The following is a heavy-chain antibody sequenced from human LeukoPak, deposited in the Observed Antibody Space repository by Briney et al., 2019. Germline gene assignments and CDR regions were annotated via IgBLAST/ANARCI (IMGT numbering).Heavy chain of an antibody. CDR2: IIPIFGTA. CDR1: GGTFSSYA. CDR3: ARAPPYCSSTSCYPKAYYYMDV. Sequence: ASVKVSCKASGGTFSSYAISWVRQAPGQGLEWMGGIIPIFGTANYAQKFQGRVTITADESTSTAYMELSSLRSEDTAVYYCARAPPYCSSTSCYPKAYYYMDVWGKGTTVTVSS. V-gene: IGHV1-69*01. D-gene: IGHD2-2*01. J-gene: IGHJ6*03.